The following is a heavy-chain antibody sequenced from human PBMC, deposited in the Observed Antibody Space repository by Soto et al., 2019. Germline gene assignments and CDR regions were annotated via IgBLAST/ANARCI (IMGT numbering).Heavy chain of an antibody. V-gene: IGHV4-59*08. Sequence: QVQLQESGPGLVKPSETLSLTCTISGGPSSNYYCSWFRQTPGQGLEWIGDKAYSGYFSYNPSLRSRVTISIDTSKNQFSLDLSSVTAADTALYYCARQGFGPLHGLVDVWGQGTTVIVSS. CDR1: GGPSSNYY. D-gene: IGHD3-10*01. CDR2: KAYSGYF. CDR3: ARQGFGPLHGLVDV. J-gene: IGHJ6*02.